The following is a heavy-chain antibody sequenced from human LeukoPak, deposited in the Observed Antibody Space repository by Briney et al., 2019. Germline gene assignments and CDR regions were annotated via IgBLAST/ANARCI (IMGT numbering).Heavy chain of an antibody. D-gene: IGHD2-15*01. Sequence: GGSLRLSCAASGFTLSNYPMHWVRQAPGKGLEWVAVISFDGSNKYYADSVKGRFTISRDTSRNTLNLQMNSLRAEDTAVYYCARVRHCSDSSCSGVLDYWGQGTLVIVSS. CDR3: ARVRHCSDSSCSGVLDY. J-gene: IGHJ4*02. CDR2: ISFDGSNK. V-gene: IGHV3-30*04. CDR1: GFTLSNYP.